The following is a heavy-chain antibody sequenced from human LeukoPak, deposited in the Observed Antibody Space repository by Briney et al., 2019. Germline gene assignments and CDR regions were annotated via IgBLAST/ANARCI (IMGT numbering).Heavy chain of an antibody. CDR1: GDSISTSGYY. V-gene: IGHV4-31*03. Sequence: SETLSLNCTGPGDSISTSGYYWSRIRQHPGTGLEWIAYIHYIGNTYYNPSLESRVTMSVDTSSNQFSLNVASVTAADTAIYYCARVRDDYFFDYWGQGILVTVSS. CDR2: IHYIGNT. D-gene: IGHD3-3*01. CDR3: ARVRDDYFFDY. J-gene: IGHJ4*02.